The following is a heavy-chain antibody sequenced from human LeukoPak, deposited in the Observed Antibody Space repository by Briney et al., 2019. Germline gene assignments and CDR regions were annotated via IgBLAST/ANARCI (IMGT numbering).Heavy chain of an antibody. D-gene: IGHD6-19*01. CDR2: IFYSGDT. J-gene: IGHJ4*02. V-gene: IGHV4-39*02. CDR1: GGSISSSRYY. Sequence: SETLSLTCTVSGGSISSSRYYWGWIRQPPGKGLEWIGSIFYSGDTYYNASLKSRVTISVDTSKKHFSLKLTSVTSADTAVYYCARRTSGVGLFDYWGQGNLVTVSS. CDR3: ARRTSGVGLFDY.